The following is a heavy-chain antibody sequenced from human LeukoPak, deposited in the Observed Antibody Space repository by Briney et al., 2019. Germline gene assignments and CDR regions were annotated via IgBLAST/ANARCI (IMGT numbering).Heavy chain of an antibody. Sequence: GGSLRLSCAASGFTFDNYAMTWVRQAPGKGLEWVSVISGGGGDANYADSVKGRFTISRDNSKNTLYLQMNSLRAEDTAVYYCAKPPKWFRGTPAYWGQGTLVIVSS. V-gene: IGHV3-23*01. CDR1: GFTFDNYA. CDR3: AKPPKWFRGTPAY. CDR2: ISGGGGDA. D-gene: IGHD3-10*01. J-gene: IGHJ4*02.